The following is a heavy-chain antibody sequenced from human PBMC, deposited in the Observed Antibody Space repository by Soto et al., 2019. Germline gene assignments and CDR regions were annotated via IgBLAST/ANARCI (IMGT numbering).Heavy chain of an antibody. CDR3: AKDVDYGGNP. V-gene: IGHV3-30*18. Sequence: PGGSLRLSCVVSGVTFSNSDMQWARQAPGKGLEWVAMISADGNSEDYAASVKGRFTVSRENSKNTLYLQMDSLRVEDTAIYYCAKDVDYGGNPWGPGTLVTVSS. D-gene: IGHD4-17*01. CDR2: ISADGNSE. J-gene: IGHJ5*02. CDR1: GVTFSNSD.